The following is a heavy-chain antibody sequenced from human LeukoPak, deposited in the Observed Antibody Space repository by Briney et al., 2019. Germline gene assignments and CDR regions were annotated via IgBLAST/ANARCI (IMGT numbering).Heavy chain of an antibody. CDR3: AELGITMIGGV. D-gene: IGHD3-10*02. CDR2: ISSSGRTK. V-gene: IGHV3-48*03. Sequence: GGSLRLPCAASGFTFSSYEMNWVRQAPGKGLEWVSYISSSGRTKYYADSVKGRFTISRDNAKNSLYLQMNSLRAEDTAVYYCAELGITMIGGVWGKGTTVTISS. CDR1: GFTFSSYE. J-gene: IGHJ6*04.